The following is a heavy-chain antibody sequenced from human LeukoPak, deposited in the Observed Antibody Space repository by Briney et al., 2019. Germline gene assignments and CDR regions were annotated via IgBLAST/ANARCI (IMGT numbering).Heavy chain of an antibody. V-gene: IGHV4-59*01. Sequence: SETLSLTCTVSGASISNFYWSWIRQPPGKGLEWIGDISYSGSTNYNPSLKSRVTMSVDTSKNQFSLKLRSVTAADTAVYYCARPHCSSPSCHRNWFDPWGQGTLVTVSS. CDR2: ISYSGST. CDR3: ARPHCSSPSCHRNWFDP. CDR1: GASISNFY. J-gene: IGHJ5*02. D-gene: IGHD2-2*01.